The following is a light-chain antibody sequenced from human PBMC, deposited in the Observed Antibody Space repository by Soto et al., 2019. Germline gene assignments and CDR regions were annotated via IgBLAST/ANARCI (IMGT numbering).Light chain of an antibody. CDR1: QSINTD. Sequence: DIQMTQSPSTLSASVGDRVTITCRASQSINTDLAWYQQKPGKVPNLLIYHASSLVTGVPSRFSGSGSGTEFTLTISSLQPDDFAAYYCQQYSTLWTFGQGTKVEIK. CDR2: HAS. CDR3: QQYSTLWT. V-gene: IGKV1-5*01. J-gene: IGKJ1*01.